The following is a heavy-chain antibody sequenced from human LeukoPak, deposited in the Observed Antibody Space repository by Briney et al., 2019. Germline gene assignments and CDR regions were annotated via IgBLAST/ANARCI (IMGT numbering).Heavy chain of an antibody. CDR3: ARGVDYLDAFDI. CDR2: MNPNSGNT. V-gene: IGHV1-8*03. D-gene: IGHD3/OR15-3a*01. Sequence: GASVKGSCKASGYTLTSYDINWVRQATGQGLEWMGWMNPNSGNTGYAQKFQGRVTITRNTSISTAYMELSSLRSEDTAVYYCARGVDYLDAFDIWGQGTMVTVSS. J-gene: IGHJ3*02. CDR1: GYTLTSYD.